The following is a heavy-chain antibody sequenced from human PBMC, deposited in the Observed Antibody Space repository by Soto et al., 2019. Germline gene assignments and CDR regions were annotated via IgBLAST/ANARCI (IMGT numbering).Heavy chain of an antibody. CDR1: GGSISSYY. Sequence: PSETLSLTCTVSGGSISSYYWSWIRQPPGKGLEWIGYIYYSGSTNYNPSLKSRVTISVDTSKNQFSLKLSSVTAADTAVYYCAALTPYASRITDYDYIWGSYRYRPGTIEYWGQGTLVTVSS. CDR2: IYYSGST. D-gene: IGHD3-16*02. J-gene: IGHJ4*02. V-gene: IGHV4-59*08. CDR3: AALTPYASRITDYDYIWGSYRYRPGTIEY.